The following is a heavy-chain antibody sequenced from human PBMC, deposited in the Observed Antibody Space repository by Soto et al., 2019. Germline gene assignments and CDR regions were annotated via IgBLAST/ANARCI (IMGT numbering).Heavy chain of an antibody. Sequence: SETLSLTCSVSGDSISDYYWSWIRQPAGKGLEWIGRIHASGSTISNPSLRSRVGLSVDTSKNQFSLKLNSLTAADTAMYYCARSGYSSGWYTAFDSWSQGTLVTVSS. V-gene: IGHV4-4*07. J-gene: IGHJ4*02. CDR1: GDSISDYY. CDR2: IHASGST. D-gene: IGHD6-19*01. CDR3: ARSGYSSGWYTAFDS.